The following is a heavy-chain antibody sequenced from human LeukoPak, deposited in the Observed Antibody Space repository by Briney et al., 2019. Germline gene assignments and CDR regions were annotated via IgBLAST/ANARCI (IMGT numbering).Heavy chain of an antibody. D-gene: IGHD2-8*01. CDR1: GFTFSSYG. J-gene: IGHJ6*03. V-gene: IGHV3-23*01. Sequence: GGSLRLSCAASGFTFSSYGMSWVRQAPGKGLEWVSSFGGGGGSTYYADSVKGRFTISRDNSKNTLYLQMNSLRAEDTALYYCARAPGVRYYYYMDVWGKGTTVTVSS. CDR2: FGGGGGST. CDR3: ARAPGVRYYYYMDV.